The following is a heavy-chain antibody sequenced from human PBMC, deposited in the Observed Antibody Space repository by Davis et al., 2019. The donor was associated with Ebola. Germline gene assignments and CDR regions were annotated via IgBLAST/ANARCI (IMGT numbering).Heavy chain of an antibody. Sequence: GESLKISCAASGFTFSSYSMNWVRQAPGKGLEWVSSISSSSSYIYYADSVKCRFTISRDNAKNSLYLQMNSLRAEDTAVYYCARDRRGIAVADYWGQGTLVTVSS. J-gene: IGHJ4*02. CDR2: ISSSSSYI. CDR1: GFTFSSYS. D-gene: IGHD6-19*01. V-gene: IGHV3-21*01. CDR3: ARDRRGIAVADY.